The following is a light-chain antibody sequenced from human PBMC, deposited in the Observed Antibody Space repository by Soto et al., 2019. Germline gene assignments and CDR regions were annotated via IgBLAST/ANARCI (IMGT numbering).Light chain of an antibody. CDR1: SNDVGAYNY. CDR2: DVS. V-gene: IGLV2-14*03. CDR3: SSYTTTTTLA. Sequence: QSALTQAAPVSGSPGQSITISCTGTSNDVGAYNYVSWYQQYPGKAPQLIIYDVSYRPSGISNRFSGSKSGNTASLTISGLQAEDEADYYCSSYTTTTTLAFVGGTKLTVL. J-gene: IGLJ2*01.